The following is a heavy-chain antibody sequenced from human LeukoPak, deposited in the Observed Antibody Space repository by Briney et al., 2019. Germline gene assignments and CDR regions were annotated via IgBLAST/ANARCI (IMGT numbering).Heavy chain of an antibody. CDR2: ISSSGSTI. CDR1: GFTFSSYA. CDR3: ASFTKEWIQLFDY. Sequence: PGGSLRLSCAASGFTFSSYAMSWVRQAPGKGLEWVSYISSSGSTIYYADSVKGRFTISRDNAKNSLYLQMNSLRAEDTAVYYCASFTKEWIQLFDYWGQGTLVTVSS. D-gene: IGHD5-18*01. V-gene: IGHV3-48*03. J-gene: IGHJ4*02.